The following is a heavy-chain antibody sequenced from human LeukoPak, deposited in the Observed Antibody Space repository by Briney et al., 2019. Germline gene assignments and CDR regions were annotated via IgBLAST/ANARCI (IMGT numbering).Heavy chain of an antibody. CDR1: GGSISRSSYY. D-gene: IGHD3-3*01. CDR2: IYYSGST. Sequence: KPSETLSLTCTVSGGSISRSSYYWGWIRQPPGKGLEWIGSIYYSGSTNYNPSLKSRVTISVDTSMNQFSLKVSSVTAADTAVYYCARFLEWLSPPDYWGQGTLVTVSS. CDR3: ARFLEWLSPPDY. V-gene: IGHV4-39*01. J-gene: IGHJ4*02.